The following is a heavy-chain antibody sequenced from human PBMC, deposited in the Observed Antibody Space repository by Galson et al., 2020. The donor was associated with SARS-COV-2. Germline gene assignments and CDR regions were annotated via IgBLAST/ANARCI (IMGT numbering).Heavy chain of an antibody. J-gene: IGHJ6*03. CDR2: ISYDGSDK. CDR3: ARDSRITGIFDHMDV. D-gene: IGHD1-20*01. V-gene: IGHV3-30*01. CDR1: GFTFSNYA. Sequence: GGSLRLSCAASGFTFSNYAIHWVRQAPGKGPEWVAVISYDGSDKYYVDSVKGRFTISRDNSKNTLFLQMNSLSPDDTAVYYCARDSRITGIFDHMDVWGEGTTVTVSS.